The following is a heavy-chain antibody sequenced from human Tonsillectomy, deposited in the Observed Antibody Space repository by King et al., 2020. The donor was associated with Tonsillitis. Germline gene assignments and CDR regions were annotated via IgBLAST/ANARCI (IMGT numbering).Heavy chain of an antibody. V-gene: IGHV4-59*01. CDR3: ARDAVGLGYCASTSCYPNYMDV. D-gene: IGHD2-2*01. CDR1: GGSMTSYY. CDR2: ISYSGST. Sequence: VQLQESGPGLVKPSETLSLTCTVSGGSMTSYYWNWIRRPPGKGLVWIGYISYSGSTNYNPSLKSRVTITVDTSTNQFSLRLSSVTAADTAVYYCARDAVGLGYCASTSCYPNYMDVWGKGTTVTVSS. J-gene: IGHJ6*03.